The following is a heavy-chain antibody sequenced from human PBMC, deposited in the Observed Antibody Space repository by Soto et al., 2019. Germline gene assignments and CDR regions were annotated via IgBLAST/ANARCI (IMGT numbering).Heavy chain of an antibody. CDR1: GFSLSTSGVG. CDR3: AHKAVTMVRGASYYYYMDV. D-gene: IGHD3-10*01. V-gene: IGHV2-5*02. J-gene: IGHJ6*03. CDR2: IYWDDDK. Sequence: QITLKESGPTLVKPTQTLTLTCTFSGFSLSTSGVGVGWIRQPPGKALEWLALIYWDDDKRYSPSLKSRLTITQDTSKNQVVLTMTNLDPVDTATYYCAHKAVTMVRGASYYYYMDVWGKGTTVTVSS.